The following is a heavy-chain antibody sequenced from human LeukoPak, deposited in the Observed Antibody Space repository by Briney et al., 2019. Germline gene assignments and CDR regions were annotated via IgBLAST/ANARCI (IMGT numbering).Heavy chain of an antibody. CDR1: GGTFSTYA. Sequence: ASVKVSCKASGGTFSTYAISWVRQAPGQGLEWMGGIIPTFGTAKYAQKFQGRVTITADESTSTAYMELSSLRSEDTAVYYCAGDRRSRYCSSTRCYLGCFDPWGQGTLVTVSS. CDR2: IIPTFGTA. J-gene: IGHJ5*02. D-gene: IGHD2-2*01. CDR3: AGDRRSRYCSSTRCYLGCFDP. V-gene: IGHV1-69*01.